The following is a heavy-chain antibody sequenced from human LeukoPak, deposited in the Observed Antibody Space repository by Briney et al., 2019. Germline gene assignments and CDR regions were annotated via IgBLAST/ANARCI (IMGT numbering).Heavy chain of an antibody. CDR2: INPNSGGT. Sequence: ASVKVSSKASGYTFTGYYMHWVRQAPGQGLEWMGWINPNSGGTNYAQKFQGWVTMTRDTSISTAYMELSRLRSDDTAVYYCARSLDYYYYGMDVWGQGTTVTVSS. CDR3: ARSLDYYYYGMDV. CDR1: GYTFTGYY. J-gene: IGHJ6*02. V-gene: IGHV1-2*04.